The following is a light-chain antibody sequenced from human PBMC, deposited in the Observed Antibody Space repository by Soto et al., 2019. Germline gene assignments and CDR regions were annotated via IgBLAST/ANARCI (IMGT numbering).Light chain of an antibody. J-gene: IGLJ1*01. V-gene: IGLV1-40*01. CDR2: ENN. Sequence: QSVLTQPPSVSEAPGQRVTISCTGSSSNIGAGYEAHWYQQVPGTAPKLLIYENNNRPSGVPDRFSGSKSGTSASLAITGFQAEDEAEYYCQSYDSSLSGDVFGTGTKLTVL. CDR3: QSYDSSLSGDV. CDR1: SSNIGAGYE.